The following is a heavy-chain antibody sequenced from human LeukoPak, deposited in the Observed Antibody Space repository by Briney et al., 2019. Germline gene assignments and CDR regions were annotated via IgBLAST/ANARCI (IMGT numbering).Heavy chain of an antibody. CDR1: GYTFTSNW. CDR2: IYPGDSDT. V-gene: IGHV5-51*01. Sequence: GESLKISCKGSGYTFTSNWIAWVRQLPGKGLEWMGIIYPGDSDTRYSPSFQGQVTISADKSISTAYLQWSSLKASDTAMYYCARFQGGNNRCYFDIWGQGTLVIVSS. D-gene: IGHD6-25*01. J-gene: IGHJ3*02. CDR3: ARFQGGNNRCYFDI.